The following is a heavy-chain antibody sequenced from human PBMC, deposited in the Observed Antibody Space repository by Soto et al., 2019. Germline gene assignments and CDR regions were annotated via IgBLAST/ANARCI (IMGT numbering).Heavy chain of an antibody. CDR2: IYYSGST. CDR3: ARADPQQPYSCCYGMDV. V-gene: IGHV4-39*01. CDR1: GGSISSSSYY. D-gene: IGHD6-13*01. Sequence: ETLSLTCTVSGGSISSSSYYWGWIRQPPRKGLEWIGSIYYSGSTYYNPSLKSRVTISVDTSKNQLSLKLSSVTAADTAVYYCARADPQQPYSCCYGMDVWGQGTTVTVSS. J-gene: IGHJ6*02.